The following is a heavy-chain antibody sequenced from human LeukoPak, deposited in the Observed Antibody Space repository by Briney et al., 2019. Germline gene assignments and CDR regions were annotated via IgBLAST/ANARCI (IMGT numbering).Heavy chain of an antibody. D-gene: IGHD6-13*01. Sequence: SETLSLTCAVYGGSFSDYCWNWIRQPPGKGLEWIGEINHSGSTNYNPSLKSRVTISVDTSKNQFSLKLTSVTAADTAVYYCARAPAHLAAAGGDFDYWGQGTLVTVSS. CDR3: ARAPAHLAAAGGDFDY. CDR1: GGSFSDYC. J-gene: IGHJ4*02. V-gene: IGHV4-34*01. CDR2: INHSGST.